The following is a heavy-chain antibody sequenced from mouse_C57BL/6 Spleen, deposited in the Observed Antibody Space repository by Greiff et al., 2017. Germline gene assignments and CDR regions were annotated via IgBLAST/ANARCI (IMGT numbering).Heavy chain of an antibody. CDR1: GYTFTGYG. CDR3: ARFWDGGFDY. CDR2: IYPRSGNT. V-gene: IGHV1-81*01. Sequence: VQLQESGAELARPGASVKLSCKASGYTFTGYGISWVKQRTGQGLEWIGEIYPRSGNTYYNEKFKGKATLTADKSSSTAYMELRSLTSEDSAVYFCARFWDGGFDYWGQGTTLTVSS. D-gene: IGHD4-1*01. J-gene: IGHJ2*01.